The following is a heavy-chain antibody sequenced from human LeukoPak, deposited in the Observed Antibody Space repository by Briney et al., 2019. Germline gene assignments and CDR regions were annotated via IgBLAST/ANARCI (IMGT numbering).Heavy chain of an antibody. CDR2: MPSDGSEK. J-gene: IGHJ4*02. CDR1: GFTFDTYG. D-gene: IGHD3-3*01. Sequence: PGGSLRLSCVASGFTFDTYGLHWVRRPPGKGLEWVAFMPSDGSEKKYVDSVKGRFTVSVDKSKNTVYLQMNSLRGEDTAVYYCVKDTRTKDQFDSWGQGTLVTVSS. CDR3: VKDTRTKDQFDS. V-gene: IGHV3-30*02.